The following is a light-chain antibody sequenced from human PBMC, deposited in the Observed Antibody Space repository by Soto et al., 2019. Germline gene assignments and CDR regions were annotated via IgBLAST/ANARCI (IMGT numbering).Light chain of an antibody. V-gene: IGKV3-20*01. CDR2: DTS. J-gene: IGKJ5*01. CDR3: QQYGNSPIT. Sequence: PGERATLSCRASQSLSSSLAWYXQKXGQXXRXXXYDTSTRATGIPARFSGSGYGTDFTLTISRLEPEDFAVYYCQQYGNSPITFGQGKRLEI. CDR1: QSLSSS.